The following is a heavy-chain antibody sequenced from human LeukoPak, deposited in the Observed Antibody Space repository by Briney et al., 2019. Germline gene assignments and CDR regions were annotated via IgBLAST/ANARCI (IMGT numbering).Heavy chain of an antibody. J-gene: IGHJ6*04. D-gene: IGHD3-3*01. Sequence: ASVKVSXKASGYTFTSYGISWVRQAPGQGLEWMGWISAYNGNTNYAQKLHGRVTMTTDTSTSTAYMELRSLRSDDTAVYYCARDFDDFWSGYPLGSLWDVWGKGTTVTVSS. CDR1: GYTFTSYG. CDR3: ARDFDDFWSGYPLGSLWDV. V-gene: IGHV1-18*01. CDR2: ISAYNGNT.